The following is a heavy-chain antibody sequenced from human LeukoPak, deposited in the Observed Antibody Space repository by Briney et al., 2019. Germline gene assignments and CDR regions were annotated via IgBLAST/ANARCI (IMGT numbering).Heavy chain of an antibody. Sequence: GESLKISCKGSGYSFTTNWIGWVRQMPGKGLEWMGIIYPGDSDTRYSPSFQGQVTISADKSISTAYLQWSSLKASDTAMYYCAIRVVIKTPPSAFDIWGQGTMVTVSS. CDR2: IYPGDSDT. V-gene: IGHV5-51*01. CDR1: GYSFTTNW. CDR3: AIRVVIKTPPSAFDI. J-gene: IGHJ3*02. D-gene: IGHD3-3*01.